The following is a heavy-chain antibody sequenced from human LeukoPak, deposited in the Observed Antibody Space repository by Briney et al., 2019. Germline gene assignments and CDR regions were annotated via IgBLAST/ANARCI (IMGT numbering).Heavy chain of an antibody. CDR1: GYTFTSYG. D-gene: IGHD1-26*01. V-gene: IGHV1-69*13. CDR3: AREIGGSSGGY. J-gene: IGHJ4*02. CDR2: IIPIFGTA. Sequence: SVKVSCKASGYTFTSYGISWVRQAPGQGLEWMGGIIPIFGTANYAQKFQGRVTITADESTSTAYMELSSLRSEDTAVYYCAREIGGSSGGYWGQGTLVTVSS.